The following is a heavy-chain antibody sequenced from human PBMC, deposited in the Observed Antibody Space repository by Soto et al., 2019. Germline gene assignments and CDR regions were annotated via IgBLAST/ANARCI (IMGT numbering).Heavy chain of an antibody. J-gene: IGHJ4*02. CDR2: IKSKTDGGTT. V-gene: IGHV3-15*01. CDR1: GFTFSNAW. D-gene: IGHD5-12*01. CDR3: TTPARSGYDFDY. Sequence: GGSLRLSCAASGFTFSNAWMSWVRQAPGKGLEWVGRIKSKTDGGTTDYAAPVKGRFTISRDDSKNTLYLQMNSLKTEDTAVYYCTTPARSGYDFDYWGQGTLVTVSS.